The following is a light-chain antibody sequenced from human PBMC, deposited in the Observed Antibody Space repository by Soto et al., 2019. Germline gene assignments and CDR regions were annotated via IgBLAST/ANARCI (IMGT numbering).Light chain of an antibody. CDR2: GGS. CDR3: HGQQDRVSSVYT. J-gene: IGKJ2*01. V-gene: IGKV3-20*01. Sequence: EIVLTQSPGTLPLSPGERATLSCRASESISINYIAWYQQKPGQAPRLLIYGGSNRASGIPDRFSGSVSGPDFGLTIRSLEPEDFAGYFCHGQQDRVSSVYTFGQGTKLEI. CDR1: ESISINY.